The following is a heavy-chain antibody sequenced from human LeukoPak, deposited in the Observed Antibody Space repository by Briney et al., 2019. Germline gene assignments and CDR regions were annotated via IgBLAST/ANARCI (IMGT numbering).Heavy chain of an antibody. Sequence: PGGSLRLSCVVSGFTFNRCWTNWVRQAPGKGLEWVAHINPDGRDTYYVDSVKGRFTISRDNAQNSMYLQMNSLRVEDTAVYYCTSWGDTTAEYFQRWGQGTLVTVSS. CDR3: TSWGDTTAEYFQR. J-gene: IGHJ1*01. CDR2: INPDGRDT. V-gene: IGHV3-7*01. CDR1: GFTFNRCW. D-gene: IGHD2-21*02.